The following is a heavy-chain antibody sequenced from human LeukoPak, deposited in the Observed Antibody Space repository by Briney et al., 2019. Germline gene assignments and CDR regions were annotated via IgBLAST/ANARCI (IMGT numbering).Heavy chain of an antibody. J-gene: IGHJ4*02. CDR2: IKPDGSDK. CDR3: ARVSPLRFLEWLHVFFDY. D-gene: IGHD3-3*01. CDR1: GFTFSTYW. V-gene: IGHV3-7*01. Sequence: QAGGSLRLSCAASGFTFSTYWMSWVRQAPGKGLEWVANIKPDGSDKYYVDSVKGRFTIFRDNAKNSLYLQMNSLRAEDTAVYYCARVSPLRFLEWLHVFFDYWGQGTLVTVSS.